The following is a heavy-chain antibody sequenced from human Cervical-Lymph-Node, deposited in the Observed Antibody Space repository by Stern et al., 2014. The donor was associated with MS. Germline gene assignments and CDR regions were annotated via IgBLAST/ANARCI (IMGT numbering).Heavy chain of an antibody. V-gene: IGHV5-51*01. CDR1: GYSFTSYW. D-gene: IGHD4-17*01. CDR2: IYPGDADA. Sequence: EVQLEESGAEVKKPGESLKISCKGSGYSFTSYWIGWVRQMPGKGLEWMGIIYPGDADARYSPSFQGQVTISADKSISTAYLQWSSLKASDTAMYYCARLGDYGDYDLTFAFDIWGQGTMVTVSS. J-gene: IGHJ3*02. CDR3: ARLGDYGDYDLTFAFDI.